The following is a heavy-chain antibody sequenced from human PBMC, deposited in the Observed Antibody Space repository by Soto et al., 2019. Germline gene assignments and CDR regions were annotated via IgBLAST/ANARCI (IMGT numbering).Heavy chain of an antibody. J-gene: IGHJ5*02. D-gene: IGHD4-4*01. CDR2: FDPEDGET. CDR1: GYTPTELS. V-gene: IGHV1-24*01. Sequence: ASVKVSCKVSGYTPTELSMHWVRQAPGKGLEWMGGFDPEDGETIYAQKFQGRVTMTEDTSTDTAYMELSSLRFEDTAVYYCATFTTTVTTSVDWFDPWGQGTLVTVSS. CDR3: ATFTTTVTTSVDWFDP.